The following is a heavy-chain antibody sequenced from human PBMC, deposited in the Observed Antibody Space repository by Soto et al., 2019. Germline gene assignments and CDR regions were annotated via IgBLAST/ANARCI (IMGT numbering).Heavy chain of an antibody. J-gene: IGHJ3*02. CDR2: IYHSGST. CDR1: GGSISSGDYS. D-gene: IGHD3-22*01. V-gene: IGHV4-30-2*01. Sequence: SETLSLTCAVSGGSISSGDYSWSWIRQPPGKGLGWIAYIYHSGSTYYSPSLEGRVTVSVDRSKNQFSLKLSSVTAADTAVFYCARGPYDSSGFYSAFDIWGQGTMVTVSS. CDR3: ARGPYDSSGFYSAFDI.